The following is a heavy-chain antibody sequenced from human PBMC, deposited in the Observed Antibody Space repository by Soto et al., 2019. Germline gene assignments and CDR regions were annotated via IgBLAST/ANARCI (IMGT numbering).Heavy chain of an antibody. CDR3: ARGSSPVDFDS. Sequence: ASVKVSCKASGYIFSNFGVNWVRQAPGQGLEWMGWINGYNGNTNYAQKVQSRVTMTTDTSTSTVYMELRSLTSDDTAVYFCARGSSPVDFDSWGQGTLVTVSS. CDR1: GYIFSNFG. D-gene: IGHD6-13*01. J-gene: IGHJ4*02. V-gene: IGHV1-18*01. CDR2: INGYNGNT.